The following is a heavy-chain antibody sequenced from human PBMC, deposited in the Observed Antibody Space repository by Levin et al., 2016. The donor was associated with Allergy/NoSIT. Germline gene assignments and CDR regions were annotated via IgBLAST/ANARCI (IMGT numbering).Heavy chain of an antibody. Sequence: VRQAPGKGLEWVGRIKSKTDGGTTDYAAPVKGRFTTSRDDSKNTLYLQMNSLKTEDTAVYYCTTGSYYCGYWGQGTLVTVSS. D-gene: IGHD1-26*01. J-gene: IGHJ4*02. CDR3: TTGSYYCGY. CDR2: IKSKTDGGTT. V-gene: IGHV3-15*01.